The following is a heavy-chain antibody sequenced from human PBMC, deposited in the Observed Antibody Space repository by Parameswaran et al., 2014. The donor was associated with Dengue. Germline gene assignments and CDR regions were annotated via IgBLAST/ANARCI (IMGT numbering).Heavy chain of an antibody. CDR1: GYTFTIYG. CDR2: ISTYSGNT. CDR3: ARGSYLDS. V-gene: IGHV1-18*01. J-gene: IGHJ4*02. Sequence: PGASVKVSCKVSGYTFTIYGITWVRQAPGQGLEWMGWISTYSGNTNYAQKLQGRFTMTTDTSTSTAYMELRSLRSDDTAVYYCARGSYLDSWGQGTLVTVSS.